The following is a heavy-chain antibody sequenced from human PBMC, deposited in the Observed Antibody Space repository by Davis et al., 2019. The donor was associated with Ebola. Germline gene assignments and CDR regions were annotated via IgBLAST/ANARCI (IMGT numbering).Heavy chain of an antibody. J-gene: IGHJ5*02. CDR3: ARGLGYCSGGSCYSGWFDP. V-gene: IGHV1-3*01. CDR2: INAGNGNT. Sequence: AASVKVSCKASGYTFTSYAMNWVRQAPGQRLEWMGWINAGNGNTKYSQKFQGRVTITRDTSASTAYMELSSLRSEDTAVYYCARGLGYCSGGSCYSGWFDPWGQGTLVTVSS. D-gene: IGHD2-15*01. CDR1: GYTFTSYA.